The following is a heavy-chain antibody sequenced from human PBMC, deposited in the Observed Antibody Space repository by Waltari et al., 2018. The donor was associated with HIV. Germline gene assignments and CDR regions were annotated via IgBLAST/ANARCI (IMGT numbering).Heavy chain of an antibody. CDR3: TRASAADLDF. J-gene: IGHJ4*02. CDR1: GFTFRSYA. CDR2: ISDDGTNK. D-gene: IGHD2-2*01. Sequence: QVQLVESGGGVVQPGRSLRLSCAASGFTFRSYAMHWVRQAPGEVLEWLAVISDDGTNKYYADSVKDRFIIYRDNSQNTLYLQMFSPRPEDTAVYYCTRASAADLDFWGQGTLVTVSS. V-gene: IGHV3-30-3*01.